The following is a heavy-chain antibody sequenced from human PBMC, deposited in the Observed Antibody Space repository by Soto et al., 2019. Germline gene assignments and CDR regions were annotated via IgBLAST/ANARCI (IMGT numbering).Heavy chain of an antibody. J-gene: IGHJ3*01. CDR3: ATAEDWAPGARM. D-gene: IGHD3-9*01. CDR1: GFSFSDYW. CDR2: INRESGAT. V-gene: IGHV3-7*01. Sequence: EVQLVETGGGLVQPGGSLRLSCVASGFSFSDYWMGWVRQAPGKGLEWVANINRESGATFYVDSVKGRFTIYRDNPKNSLYLQMSNLRAEDTAVYFCATAEDWAPGARMWGQGTMVTVSS.